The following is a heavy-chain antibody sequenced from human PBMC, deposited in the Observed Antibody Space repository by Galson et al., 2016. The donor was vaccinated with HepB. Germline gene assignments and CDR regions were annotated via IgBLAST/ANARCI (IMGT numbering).Heavy chain of an antibody. CDR1: GFAFRNYG. V-gene: IGHV3-30*18. Sequence: SLRLSCAASGFAFRNYGMHWVRQAPGKGLEWVAVISYDGNYKYNADAVKGRFTISRDNSKNTVFLQMNSLRAEDTAVYYCAKSGITSSYQYMDVWGTGTTVSVSS. D-gene: IGHD6-6*01. CDR2: ISYDGNYK. CDR3: AKSGITSSYQYMDV. J-gene: IGHJ6*03.